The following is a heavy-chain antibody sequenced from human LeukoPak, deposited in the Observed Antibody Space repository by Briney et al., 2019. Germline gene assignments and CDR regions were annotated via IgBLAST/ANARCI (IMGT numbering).Heavy chain of an antibody. J-gene: IGHJ4*02. CDR1: GFTFSSYA. V-gene: IGHV3-30-3*01. CDR3: VRDLAEQWLVWYLDY. CDR2: ISYDGSNK. D-gene: IGHD6-19*01. Sequence: GGSLRLSCAASGFTFSSYAMHWVRQAPGKGLEWVAVISYDGSNKYYADSVKGRFTISRDNSKNTLYLQMNSLRAEDTAVYYCVRDLAEQWLVWYLDYWGQGTLVTVSS.